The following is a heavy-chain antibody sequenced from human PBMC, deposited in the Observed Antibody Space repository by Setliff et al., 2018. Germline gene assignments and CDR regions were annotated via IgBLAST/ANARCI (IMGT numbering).Heavy chain of an antibody. J-gene: IGHJ4*02. V-gene: IGHV1-18*01. Sequence: ASVKVSCKASGYTFITYGVNWVRQAPGQGLEWMGWISACNGNTNYAQNLQDRVTMTTDTSTSTAYMELRSLRSDDTAIYYCAREGGDGDSSGVDCSTGVGGPYYFDHWGQGTLVTVSS. CDR3: AREGGDGDSSGVDCSTGVGGPYYFDH. CDR2: ISACNGNT. CDR1: GYTFITYG. D-gene: IGHD2-21*02.